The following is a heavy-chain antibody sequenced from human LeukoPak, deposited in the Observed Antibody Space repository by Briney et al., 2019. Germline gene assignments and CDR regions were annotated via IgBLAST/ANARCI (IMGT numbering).Heavy chain of an antibody. V-gene: IGHV3-23*01. J-gene: IGHJ4*02. CDR1: GYSFTSYW. Sequence: GESLKISCKGSGYSFTSYWIGWVRQAPGKGLEWVSAISGSGGSTYYADSVKGRFTISRDNSKNTLYLQMNSLRAEDTAVYYCAKDRDIVVVPAAFTFDYWGQGTLVTVS. CDR2: ISGSGGST. CDR3: AKDRDIVVVPAAFTFDY. D-gene: IGHD2-2*01.